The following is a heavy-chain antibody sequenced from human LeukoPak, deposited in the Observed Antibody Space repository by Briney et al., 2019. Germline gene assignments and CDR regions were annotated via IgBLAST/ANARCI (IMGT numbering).Heavy chain of an antibody. V-gene: IGHV6-1*01. CDR1: GDSDSSNSAA. CDR2: TYYRSKWYN. CDR3: SGYDSLSYYYGMGV. D-gene: IGHD5-12*01. Sequence: SQTLSLTCAISGDSDSSNSAAWNWIRQSPSRGLEWLGRTYYRSKWYNDYAVSVKSRITINPDTSKNQFSLQLNSVTPEDTAVYYCSGYDSLSYYYGMGVWGQGTTVTVSS. J-gene: IGHJ6*02.